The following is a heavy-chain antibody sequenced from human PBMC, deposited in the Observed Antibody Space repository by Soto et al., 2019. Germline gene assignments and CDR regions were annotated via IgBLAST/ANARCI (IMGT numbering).Heavy chain of an antibody. V-gene: IGHV1-2*04. D-gene: IGHD2-15*01. Sequence: GASVKVSCKASGYTFSNYGFSWLRQAPGQGLEWMGWINPNSGGTNYAQKFQGWVTMTRDTSISTAYMELSRLRSDDTAVYYCARGGTVVTDAFDIWGQGTMVTVSS. CDR3: ARGGTVVTDAFDI. CDR1: GYTFSNYG. J-gene: IGHJ3*02. CDR2: INPNSGGT.